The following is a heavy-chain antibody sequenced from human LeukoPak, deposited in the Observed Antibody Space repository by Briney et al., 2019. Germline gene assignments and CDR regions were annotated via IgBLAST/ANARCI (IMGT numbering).Heavy chain of an antibody. CDR2: ISGSENYI. V-gene: IGHV3-11*01. Sequence: GGSLRLSCEASGFTFSDYYMSWIRQAPGKGLEWLAYISGSENYIYYADSVKGRFTISRDNAKNSVYLQMNSLRAEDTAMYYCAKDPWFGDLFSRLLDYWGQGTLVTVSP. J-gene: IGHJ4*02. CDR1: GFTFSDYY. CDR3: AKDPWFGDLFSRLLDY. D-gene: IGHD3-10*01.